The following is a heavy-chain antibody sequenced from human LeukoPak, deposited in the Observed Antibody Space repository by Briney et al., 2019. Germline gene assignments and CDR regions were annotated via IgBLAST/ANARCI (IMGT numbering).Heavy chain of an antibody. CDR2: IYSDGRT. V-gene: IGHV3-53*01. CDR1: GFTVITNY. D-gene: IGHD3-10*01. J-gene: IGHJ5*02. Sequence: GALRLSFAASGFTVITNYMSGVRQAPGKGLEWVSVIYSDGRTYYADSVKGRFTISRDNSKNTLYLQMNSLRAEDTAVYYCAKDQLLLWFGELLSNWFDPWGQGTLVTVSS. CDR3: AKDQLLLWFGELLSNWFDP.